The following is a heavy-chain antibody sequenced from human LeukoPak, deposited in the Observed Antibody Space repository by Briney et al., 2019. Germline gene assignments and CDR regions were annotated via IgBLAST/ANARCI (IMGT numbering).Heavy chain of an antibody. D-gene: IGHD6-13*01. CDR2: ISSSSSYI. J-gene: IGHJ4*02. Sequence: GGSLRLSCAASGFTFSSYSMNWVRQAPGKGLEWVSSISSSSSYIYYADSVKGRFTISRDNAKNSLYLQMNSLRAEDAAVYYCARDVAAGNPGDYWGQGTLVTVS. CDR1: GFTFSSYS. CDR3: ARDVAAGNPGDY. V-gene: IGHV3-21*01.